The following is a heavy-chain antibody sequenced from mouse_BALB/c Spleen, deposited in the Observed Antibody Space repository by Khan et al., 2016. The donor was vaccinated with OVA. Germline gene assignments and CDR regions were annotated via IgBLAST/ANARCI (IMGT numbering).Heavy chain of an antibody. CDR3: ARNYDYDEGLAY. Sequence: QVQLKQSGPGLVQPSQSLSITCTVSGFSLTTYGVHWVRQSPGKGLEWLGVIWSGGSTDYNAAFISRLTISKDSSKSQVFFKMNSLQVNDTAIYYCARNYDYDEGLAYWGQGKLVTVYA. CDR1: GFSLTTYG. CDR2: IWSGGST. J-gene: IGHJ3*01. D-gene: IGHD2-4*01. V-gene: IGHV2-2*02.